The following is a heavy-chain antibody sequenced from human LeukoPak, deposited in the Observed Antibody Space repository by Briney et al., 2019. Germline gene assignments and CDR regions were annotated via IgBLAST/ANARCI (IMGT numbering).Heavy chain of an antibody. V-gene: IGHV3-23*01. Sequence: PGGTLRLSCAASGFTFSSYGMSWVRQAPGKGLEWVSAISGSGGSTYYADSVKGRFTISRDNSKNTLFLQMNSLRAEDTAVYYCAKGRWSSLHWYFDLWGRGTLVTVSS. CDR2: ISGSGGST. CDR3: AKGRWSSLHWYFDL. D-gene: IGHD1-26*01. J-gene: IGHJ2*01. CDR1: GFTFSSYG.